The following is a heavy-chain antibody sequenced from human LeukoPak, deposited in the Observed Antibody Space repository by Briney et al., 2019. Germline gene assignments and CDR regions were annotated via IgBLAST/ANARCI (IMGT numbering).Heavy chain of an antibody. CDR2: ISGSGGST. Sequence: PGGSLRLSCAASGFTFSNYAMSWVRQAPGKGLEWVSGISGSGGSTYYADSVKGRFTISRDNSKNTLYLQMNSLGAEDTAVYYCAGRHSSSWFFGNWGQGTLVTVSS. V-gene: IGHV3-23*01. CDR3: AGRHSSSWFFGN. J-gene: IGHJ4*02. D-gene: IGHD6-13*01. CDR1: GFTFSNYA.